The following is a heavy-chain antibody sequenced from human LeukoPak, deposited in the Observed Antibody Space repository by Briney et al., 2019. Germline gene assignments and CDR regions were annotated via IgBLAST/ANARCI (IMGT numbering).Heavy chain of an antibody. D-gene: IGHD1-1*01. CDR3: VRGRRGNWNQDFDY. V-gene: IGHV1-2*02. J-gene: IGHJ4*02. CDR2: INPNSGGT. CDR1: GYTFSDYY. Sequence: ASVKVSCETSGYTFSDYYIHWVRQAPGQRLEWMGWINPNSGGTNYVEKFQGRVTMTSDTSIRTVYMELSSLTSDDTAVYYCVRGRRGNWNQDFDYWGQGTLVPVSS.